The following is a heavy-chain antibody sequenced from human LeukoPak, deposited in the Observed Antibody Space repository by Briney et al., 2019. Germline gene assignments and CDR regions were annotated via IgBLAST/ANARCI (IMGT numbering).Heavy chain of an antibody. D-gene: IGHD6-6*01. CDR1: GFTFSSYA. V-gene: IGHV3-23*01. CDR3: AKGAWDSEQLVHDAFDI. J-gene: IGHJ3*02. CDR2: ISGSGGST. Sequence: PGGSLRLSCAASGFTFSSYAMSWVRQAPGKGLEWVSAISGSGGSTYYADSVKGRFTISRDNSKNTLYLQMNSLRAEDTAVYYCAKGAWDSEQLVHDAFDIWGQGTMVTVSS.